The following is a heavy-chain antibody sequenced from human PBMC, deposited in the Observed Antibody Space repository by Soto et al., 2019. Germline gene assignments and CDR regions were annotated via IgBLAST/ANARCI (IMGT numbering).Heavy chain of an antibody. J-gene: IGHJ5*02. CDR1: GGSISSGGYY. CDR2: IYYSGST. D-gene: IGHD3-3*01. V-gene: IGHV4-31*03. Sequence: PSETLSLTCTVSGGSISSGGYYWSWIRQHPGKGLEWIGYIYYSGSTYYNPSLKSRVTISVDTSKNQFSLKLSSVTAADTAVYYCARTYYDFWSGYYSPHNWFDTWGQGTLVTVSS. CDR3: ARTYYDFWSGYYSPHNWFDT.